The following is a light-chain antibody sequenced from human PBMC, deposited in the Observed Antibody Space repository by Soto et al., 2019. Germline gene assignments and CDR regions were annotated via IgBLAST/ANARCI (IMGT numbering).Light chain of an antibody. CDR2: DVS. J-gene: IGLJ2*01. V-gene: IGLV2-11*01. Sequence: QSVLTQPRSVSGSPGQSVTISCPGTSSDVGGYNYVSWYQQHPGKAPKLMIYDVSKRPSGVPDRFSGSKSGNTASLTISGLQAEDEADYYCCSYAGSLGVFGGGTKLTVL. CDR3: CSYAGSLGV. CDR1: SSDVGGYNY.